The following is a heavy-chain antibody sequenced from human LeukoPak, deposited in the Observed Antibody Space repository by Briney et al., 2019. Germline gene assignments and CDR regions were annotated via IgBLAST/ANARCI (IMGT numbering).Heavy chain of an antibody. CDR1: EFTFSDYY. J-gene: IGHJ6*04. V-gene: IGHV3-11*01. CDR3: ARGRIPDV. Sequence: PGGSLRLSCAASEFTFSDYYMSWFRQAPGKGLEWVPYISNSGSIMYYADSVKGRFTISRDNAKNSLYLQMNSLRAEDTAVYYCARGRIPDVWGKGTTVTVSS. CDR2: ISNSGSIM. D-gene: IGHD2-21*01.